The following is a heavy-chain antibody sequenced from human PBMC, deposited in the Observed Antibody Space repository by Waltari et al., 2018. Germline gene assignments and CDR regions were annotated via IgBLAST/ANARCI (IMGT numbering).Heavy chain of an antibody. CDR3: TRDPPLG. J-gene: IGHJ4*02. CDR2: INPMFGIA. V-gene: IGHV1-69*08. D-gene: IGHD7-27*01. CDR1: GDIFKSRT. Sequence: QDQLIQSRAEERKPGSSGKVSCQALGDIFKSRTNNWVRQDPGKGLEYMGRINPMFGIANYAQNFQGRLKITADKSTKTAYMELNSLRFDDTAIYYCTRDPPLGWGQGTQVTVSS.